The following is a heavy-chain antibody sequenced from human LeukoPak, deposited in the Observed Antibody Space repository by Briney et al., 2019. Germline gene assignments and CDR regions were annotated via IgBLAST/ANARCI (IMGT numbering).Heavy chain of an antibody. J-gene: IGHJ4*02. V-gene: IGHV4-59*01. Sequence: SETLSLTCTVSGGSISSYYWSWIRQPPGKGLEWIGYIYYSGSTNYNPSLKSRVTISVDTSKNQFSLKLRSVTAADTAVYYCASYGEYYYDSSGYYRLLDYWGQGTLVTVSS. CDR1: GGSISSYY. D-gene: IGHD3-22*01. CDR2: IYYSGST. CDR3: ASYGEYYYDSSGYYRLLDY.